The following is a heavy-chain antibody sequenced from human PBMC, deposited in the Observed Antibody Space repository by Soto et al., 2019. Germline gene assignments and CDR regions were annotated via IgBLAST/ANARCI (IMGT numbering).Heavy chain of an antibody. V-gene: IGHV3-23*01. CDR2: ITGSGGSK. J-gene: IGHJ4*02. CDR3: ARQLVLNFLADY. Sequence: GGSLRLSCAASGFTFYSYAMTWVRQAPGKGLEWVSGITGSGGSKYNADSVKGRFTISRDNSKNTLYLQMNSLRAEDTAVYYCARQLVLNFLADYWGQGTLVTVSS. CDR1: GFTFYSYA. D-gene: IGHD6-6*01.